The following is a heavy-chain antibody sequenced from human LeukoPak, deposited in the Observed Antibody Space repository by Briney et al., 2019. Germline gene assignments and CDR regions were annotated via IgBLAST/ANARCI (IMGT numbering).Heavy chain of an antibody. CDR3: ARDLGEPSYYYYYYMDV. CDR2: IYYSGST. D-gene: IGHD1-26*01. V-gene: IGHV4-59*12. Sequence: PSETLSLTCTVSGGSISSYYWSWIRQPPGKGLEWIGYIYYSGSTNYNPSLKSRVTISVDTSKNQFSLKLSSVTAADTAVYYCARDLGEPSYYYYYYMDVWGKGTTVTVSS. J-gene: IGHJ6*03. CDR1: GGSISSYY.